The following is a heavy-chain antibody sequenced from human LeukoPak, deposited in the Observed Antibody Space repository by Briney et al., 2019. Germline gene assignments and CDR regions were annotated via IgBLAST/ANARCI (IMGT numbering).Heavy chain of an antibody. CDR2: ISAYNGNT. CDR1: GYTFTSYG. V-gene: IGHV1-18*01. J-gene: IGHJ4*02. CDR3: AREPGITGTLLPYY. D-gene: IGHD1-20*01. Sequence: ASVKVSCKASGYTFTSYGISWVRQAPGQGLEWMGWISAYNGNTNYARKLQGRLTMTTDTSTSTAYMELRSLRSDDTAVYYCAREPGITGTLLPYYWGQGTLVTVSS.